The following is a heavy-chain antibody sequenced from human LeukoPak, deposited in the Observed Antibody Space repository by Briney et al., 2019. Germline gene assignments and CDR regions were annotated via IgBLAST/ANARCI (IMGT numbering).Heavy chain of an antibody. CDR1: GYTFTSYY. Sequence: ASEKVSCKASGYTFTSYYMHWVRQAPGQGLEWMGIINPSGGSTSYAQKFQGRVTMTRDMSTSTVYMELSSLRSEDTAVYYCARDGDCGGDCYSRYYFDYWGQGTLVTVSS. CDR2: INPSGGST. J-gene: IGHJ4*02. D-gene: IGHD2-21*02. V-gene: IGHV1-46*01. CDR3: ARDGDCGGDCYSRYYFDY.